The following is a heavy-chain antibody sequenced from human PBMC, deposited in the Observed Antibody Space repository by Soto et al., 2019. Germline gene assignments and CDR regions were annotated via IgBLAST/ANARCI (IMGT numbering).Heavy chain of an antibody. CDR2: ISAYHGNT. CDR1: GYTFTTYG. CDR3: ARQQWLYYYYGMDV. V-gene: IGHV1-18*01. J-gene: IGHJ6*02. D-gene: IGHD6-19*01. Sequence: QVQLVQSGAEVKKPGASVKVSCKASGYTFTTYGISWVRQAPGQGLEWVGWISAYHGNTNYAQKLRGRVTMTTDTSTSTAYMELRSLRSDDTAVYYCARQQWLYYYYGMDVWGQGTTVTVSS.